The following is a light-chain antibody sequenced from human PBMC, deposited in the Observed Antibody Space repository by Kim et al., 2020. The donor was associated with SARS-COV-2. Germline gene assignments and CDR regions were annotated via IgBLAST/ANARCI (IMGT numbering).Light chain of an antibody. CDR3: QKADGRPHT. CDR2: AAS. V-gene: IGKV1D-12*01. J-gene: IGKJ2*01. Sequence: DIQMTQSPSFVSASVGARVTITCRASQGISTWVAWYQQKPGKAPKLLIYAASTLQSGVPSRFSGSGSGTDFTLTISSLQPEDFATYNCQKADGRPHTFGQGTKLEI. CDR1: QGISTW.